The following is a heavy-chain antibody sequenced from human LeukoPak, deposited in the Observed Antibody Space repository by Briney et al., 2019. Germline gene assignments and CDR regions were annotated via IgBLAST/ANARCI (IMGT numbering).Heavy chain of an antibody. Sequence: GGSLRLSCAASGFTFSSYAMSWVRQAPGKGLEWVAVISYDGSNKYYADSVKGRFTISRDNAKNSLYLQMNSLRAEDTAVYYCARDGGYSGYDGPGALWGQGTLVTVSS. CDR3: ARDGGYSGYDGPGAL. CDR1: GFTFSSYA. J-gene: IGHJ4*02. V-gene: IGHV3-30*04. CDR2: ISYDGSNK. D-gene: IGHD5-12*01.